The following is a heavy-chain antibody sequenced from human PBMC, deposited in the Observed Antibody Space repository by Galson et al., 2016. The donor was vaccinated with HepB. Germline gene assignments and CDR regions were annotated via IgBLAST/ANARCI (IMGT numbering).Heavy chain of an antibody. CDR1: GYSFSNYW. V-gene: IGHV5-51*01. D-gene: IGHD2-15*01. CDR3: ARLSAVSATPLEF. CDR2: IYPDDSDI. Sequence: QSGAEVKKPGESLKISCKVSGYSFSNYWLGWVRQMPGKGLEWMGIIYPDDSDIRYSPSFQGQVTIPADKSTSIAYLQWSGLKASDTAMYYCARLSAVSATPLEFWGRGTLVTGSS. J-gene: IGHJ4*02.